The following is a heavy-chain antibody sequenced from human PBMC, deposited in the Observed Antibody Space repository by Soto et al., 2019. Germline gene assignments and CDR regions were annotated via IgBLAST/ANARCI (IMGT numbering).Heavy chain of an antibody. CDR2: INPNSGGT. J-gene: IGHJ6*02. Sequence: QVQLVQSGAEVKKPGASMKVSCKASGYTFTGYYMHWVRQAPGQGLEWMGWINPNSGGTNYAQKFQGGGTMTRDTSISTAYMELSRLRSDDTAVYYCARGRDDFWSGYFGRYYYYGMDVWGQGTTVTVSS. D-gene: IGHD3-3*01. CDR1: GYTFTGYY. CDR3: ARGRDDFWSGYFGRYYYYGMDV. V-gene: IGHV1-2*02.